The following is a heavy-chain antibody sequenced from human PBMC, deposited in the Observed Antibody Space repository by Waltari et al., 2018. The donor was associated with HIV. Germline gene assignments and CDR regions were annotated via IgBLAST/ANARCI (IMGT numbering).Heavy chain of an antibody. CDR2: TSSRGSRK. Sequence: EVQLVESGRGLVQTGGSLRCSCEASECTFITPDMTWVRQSPGKGLEWIAYTSSRGSRKYYAESVRGRFPISKDTAKNSVYLEMNSLRADDTALYSCARLRIDTIMGAAFDYWGQGTLVTVSS. D-gene: IGHD3-16*01. CDR1: ECTFITPD. J-gene: IGHJ4*02. CDR3: ARLRIDTIMGAAFDY. V-gene: IGHV3-48*03.